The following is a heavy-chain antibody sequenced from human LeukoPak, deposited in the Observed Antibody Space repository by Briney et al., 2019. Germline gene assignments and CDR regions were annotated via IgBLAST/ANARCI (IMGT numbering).Heavy chain of an antibody. CDR1: GFTFSGSA. D-gene: IGHD2-2*01. Sequence: GGSLRLSCAASGFTFSGSAMHWVRQASGKGLEWVGRTRSKANNYATAYAAWVKGRFTISRDDSKNTAYLQMNSLKTEDTAVYYCTRRGTSGLLVVPAARGWFDPWGQGTLVTVSS. CDR3: TRRGTSGLLVVPAARGWFDP. CDR2: TRSKANNYAT. V-gene: IGHV3-73*01. J-gene: IGHJ5*02.